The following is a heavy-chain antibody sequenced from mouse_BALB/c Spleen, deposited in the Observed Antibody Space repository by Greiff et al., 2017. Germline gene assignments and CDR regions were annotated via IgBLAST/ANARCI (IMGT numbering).Heavy chain of an antibody. J-gene: IGHJ1*01. CDR3: AREPNYAWYFDV. D-gene: IGHD1-1*02. CDR2: ISYDGSN. Sequence: EVKLEESGPGLVKPSQSLSLTCSVTGYSITSGYYWNWIRQFPGNKLEWMGYISYDGSNNYNPSLKNRISITRDTSKNQFFLKLNSVTTEDTATYYCAREPNYAWYFDVWGAGTTVTVSS. V-gene: IGHV3-6*02. CDR1: GYSITSGYY.